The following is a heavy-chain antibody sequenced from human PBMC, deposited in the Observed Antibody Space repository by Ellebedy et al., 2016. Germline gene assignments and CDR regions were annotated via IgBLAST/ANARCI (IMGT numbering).Heavy chain of an antibody. CDR3: ARGYSSSWYDY. CDR1: GGSISSGGYS. J-gene: IGHJ4*02. CDR2: IYHSGST. Sequence: SETLSLXXAVSGGSISSGGYSWSWIRQPPGKGLEWIGYIYHSGSTYYNPSLKSRVTISVDRSKNQFSLKLSSVTAADTAVYYCARGYSSSWYDYWGQGTLDTVSS. V-gene: IGHV4-30-2*01. D-gene: IGHD6-13*01.